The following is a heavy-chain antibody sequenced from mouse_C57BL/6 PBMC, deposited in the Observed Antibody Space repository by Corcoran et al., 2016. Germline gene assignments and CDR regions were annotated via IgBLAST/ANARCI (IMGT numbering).Heavy chain of an antibody. V-gene: IGHV1-9*01. Sequence: QVQLPQSGAELMKPGSLVKVSWKATGYTCTGYWKERGKQRPGHGPEWIGEILPGSGSNNYNEKVKGKATFKADTSSNTAYLQLSSLTTEDSAIYYCARDDGSSPYAMDYWGQGTSVTVST. CDR3: ARDDGSSPYAMDY. CDR2: ILPGSGSN. J-gene: IGHJ4*01. CDR1: GYTCTGYW. D-gene: IGHD1-1*01.